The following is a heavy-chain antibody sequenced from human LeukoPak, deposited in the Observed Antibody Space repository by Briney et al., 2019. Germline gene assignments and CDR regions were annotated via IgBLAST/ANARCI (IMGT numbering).Heavy chain of an antibody. CDR2: ISSDGSNK. CDR1: GFTFSSYG. V-gene: IGHV3-30*18. D-gene: IGHD5-18*01. J-gene: IGHJ4*02. CDR3: AKELRGYSYEGYFDY. Sequence: PGGSLRLSCAASGFTFSSYGMHWVRQAPGKGLEWVAVISSDGSNKYYADSVKGRFTISRDNSNNTLYLQMNSLRAEDTAVYYCAKELRGYSYEGYFDYWGQGTLVTVSS.